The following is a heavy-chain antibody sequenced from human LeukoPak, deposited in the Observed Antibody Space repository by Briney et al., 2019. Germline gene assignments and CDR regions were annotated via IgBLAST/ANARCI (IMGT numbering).Heavy chain of an antibody. CDR2: IYHSGSS. CDR1: GYSIYSNFY. D-gene: IGHD3-10*01. Sequence: SETLSLTCAVSGYSIYSNFYWGWIRQPPGKGLEWIGSIYHSGSSYCNPSLKSRVTISMDTSNNQFSLKPTSVTAADTAIYYCARHDSSGSSGTYYSVDYWGQGTLVTVSS. J-gene: IGHJ4*02. V-gene: IGHV4-38-2*01. CDR3: ARHDSSGSSGTYYSVDY.